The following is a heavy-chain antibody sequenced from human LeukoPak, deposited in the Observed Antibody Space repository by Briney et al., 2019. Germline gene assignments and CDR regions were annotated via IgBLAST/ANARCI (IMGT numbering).Heavy chain of an antibody. J-gene: IGHJ6*02. V-gene: IGHV3-33*01. CDR3: AREEVAAAGTSYYYYGMDV. CDR2: IWYDGSNK. D-gene: IGHD6-13*01. Sequence: GGSLRLSCAASGFTFSSYGMHWVRQAPGEGLEWVAVIWYDGSNKCYADSVKGRFTISRDNSKNTLYLQMNSLRAEDTAVYYCAREEVAAAGTSYYYYGMDVWGQGTTVTVSS. CDR1: GFTFSSYG.